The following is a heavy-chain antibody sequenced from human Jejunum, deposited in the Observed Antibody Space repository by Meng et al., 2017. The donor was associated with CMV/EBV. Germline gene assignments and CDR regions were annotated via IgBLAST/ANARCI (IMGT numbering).Heavy chain of an antibody. Sequence: QLHVVGSGGGVVQPGGSLGLSGATSGFTFSTYGMHWVRQAPGKGLEWVTFIRNDGSNKYYVDSVKGRFTTSRDNSKNTVYLQVNSLRVEDTAVYYCVKEGLEYWGQGTLVTVSS. V-gene: IGHV3-30*02. CDR2: IRNDGSNK. D-gene: IGHD6-6*01. J-gene: IGHJ4*02. CDR3: VKEGLEY. CDR1: GFTFSTYG.